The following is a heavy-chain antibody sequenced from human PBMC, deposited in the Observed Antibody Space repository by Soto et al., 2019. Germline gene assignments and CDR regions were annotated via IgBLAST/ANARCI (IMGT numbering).Heavy chain of an antibody. CDR1: RFTFSSYA. J-gene: IGHJ4*02. CDR3: AKGAGRSSWYYFDY. D-gene: IGHD6-13*01. Sequence: GGSLILSCAASRFTFSSYAMSWVRPPPGKGLEWVSAISGSGGSTYYADSVKGRFTISRDNSKNTLYLQMNSLRAEDTAVYYCAKGAGRSSWYYFDYWGQGTLVTVSS. CDR2: ISGSGGST. V-gene: IGHV3-23*01.